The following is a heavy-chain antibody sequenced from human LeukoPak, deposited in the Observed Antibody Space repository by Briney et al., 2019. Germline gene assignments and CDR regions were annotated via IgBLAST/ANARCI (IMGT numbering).Heavy chain of an antibody. CDR2: ISADSATT. V-gene: IGHV3-23*01. Sequence: GGSLRLSCAASGFNFGSYSMTWVRQAPGKGLEWVSVISADSATTFYADSVKGRFTISRDNAKNTVFLQMNSLRAEDTALYYCARKSASGNYPLDYWGQGTLVTVSS. CDR3: ARKSASGNYPLDY. D-gene: IGHD3-10*01. CDR1: GFNFGSYS. J-gene: IGHJ4*02.